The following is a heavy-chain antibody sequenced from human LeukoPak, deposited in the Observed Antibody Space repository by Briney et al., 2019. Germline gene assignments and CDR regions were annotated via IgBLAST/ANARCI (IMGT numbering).Heavy chain of an antibody. CDR3: ARASTYYDFWSGPYYYYYYMDV. Sequence: ASVKVSCKASGYTFTGYYMHWVRQAPGQGLEWMGWMNPNSGNTGYAQKFQGRVTITRNTSISTAYMELSSLRSEDTAVCYCARASTYYDFWSGPYYYYYYMDVWGKGTTVTVSS. CDR2: MNPNSGNT. J-gene: IGHJ6*03. CDR1: GYTFTGYY. V-gene: IGHV1-8*03. D-gene: IGHD3-3*01.